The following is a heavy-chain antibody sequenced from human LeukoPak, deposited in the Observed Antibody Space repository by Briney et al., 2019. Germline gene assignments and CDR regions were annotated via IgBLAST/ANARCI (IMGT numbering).Heavy chain of an antibody. J-gene: IGHJ1*01. D-gene: IGHD3-22*01. CDR1: GFTFSTYS. CDR2: LDSSSTYI. V-gene: IGHV3-21*01. Sequence: SGGSLRLSCAASGFTFSTYSMSWVRQAPGKGLEWVSSLDSSSTYIYYADSAKGRFTISRDNVKRSLYLQMNSLRAEDTAVYYCARGANEYYYDSSGYPYWGQGTLVTVSS. CDR3: ARGANEYYYDSSGYPY.